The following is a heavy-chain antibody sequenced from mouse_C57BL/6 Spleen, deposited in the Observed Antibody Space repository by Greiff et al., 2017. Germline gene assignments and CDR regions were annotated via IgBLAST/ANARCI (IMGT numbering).Heavy chain of an antibody. V-gene: IGHV14-4*01. CDR3: APCYCGSSPFAY. Sequence: VQLQQSGAELVRPGASVKLSCTASGFNIKDDYMHWVKQRPEQGLEWIGWIDPENGDTEYASKFQGTATITADTSSNTAYLQLSSLTSEDTAVYYCAPCYCGSSPFAYWGQGTLVTVSA. J-gene: IGHJ3*01. CDR1: GFNIKDDY. CDR2: IDPENGDT. D-gene: IGHD1-1*01.